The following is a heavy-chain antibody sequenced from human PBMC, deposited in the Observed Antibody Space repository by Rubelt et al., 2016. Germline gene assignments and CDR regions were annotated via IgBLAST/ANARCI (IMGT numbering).Heavy chain of an antibody. Sequence: QVQLQQWGAGLLKPSETLSLTCAVYGGSFSGYYWSWIRQPPGKGLEWIGEINHSGSTNYNPSLKSRVTRSVDTSKNHVSLKLSSVTAADTAVYYCARGKEGLGVTMMDYWGQGTLVTVSS. CDR2: INHSGST. CDR1: GGSFSGYY. D-gene: IGHD3-22*01. CDR3: ARGKEGLGVTMMDY. J-gene: IGHJ4*02. V-gene: IGHV4-34*01.